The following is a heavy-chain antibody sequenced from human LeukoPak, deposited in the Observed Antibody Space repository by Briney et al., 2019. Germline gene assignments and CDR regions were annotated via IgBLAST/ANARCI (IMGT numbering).Heavy chain of an antibody. Sequence: PGRSLRLSCAASGFIFSGYSMNWVRQAPGKGLEWVSSISSSSSYIYYADSVKGRFTISRDNAKNSLYLQMNSLRAEDTAVYYCARDLGEELYQLLSWYMDVWGKGTTVTVSS. J-gene: IGHJ6*03. D-gene: IGHD2-2*01. CDR3: ARDLGEELYQLLSWYMDV. CDR1: GFIFSGYS. CDR2: ISSSSSYI. V-gene: IGHV3-21*01.